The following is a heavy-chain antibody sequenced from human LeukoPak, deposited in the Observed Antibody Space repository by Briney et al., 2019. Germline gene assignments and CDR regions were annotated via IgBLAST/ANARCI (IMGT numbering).Heavy chain of an antibody. J-gene: IGHJ6*03. D-gene: IGHD6-6*01. CDR1: GVTVSISY. CDR3: ARVEYSSSSEVDYYYYYMDV. V-gene: IGHV3-11*01. CDR2: ISSSGSTI. Sequence: GGSLRLSCAVSGVTVSISYMSWVRQAPGKGLEWVSYISSSGSTIYYADSVKGRFTISRDNAKNSLYLQMNSLRAEDTALYYCARVEYSSSSEVDYYYYYMDVWGKGTTVTVSS.